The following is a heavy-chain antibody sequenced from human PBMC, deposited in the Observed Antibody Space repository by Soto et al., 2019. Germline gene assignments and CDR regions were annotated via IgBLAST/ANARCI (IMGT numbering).Heavy chain of an antibody. D-gene: IGHD6-13*01. Sequence: QVQPVESGGGLVKPGGSLRLSCEASGFTFGDYYTTWIRQAPGKGLEWVSFIGNRGTGIYYADSVKGRFTIFRDNAKNSLYLQMNSLRAEDTAMYYCARDLRAVGMASRFDPWGHGTLVTVSS. CDR2: IGNRGTGI. V-gene: IGHV3-11*01. CDR1: GFTFGDYY. J-gene: IGHJ5*02. CDR3: ARDLRAVGMASRFDP.